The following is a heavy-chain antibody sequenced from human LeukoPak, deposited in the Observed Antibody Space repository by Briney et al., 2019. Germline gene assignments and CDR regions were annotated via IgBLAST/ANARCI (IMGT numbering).Heavy chain of an antibody. CDR3: ARESIAAYGSGSYTRFDP. J-gene: IGHJ5*02. V-gene: IGHV4-34*01. D-gene: IGHD3-10*01. CDR2: INHSGST. Sequence: SETLSLTCAVYGGSFSGYYWSWIRQPPGKGLEWIGEINHSGSTNYNPSLKSRVTISIDTSKNQFSLKLSSVTAADTAVYYCARESIAAYGSGSYTRFDPWGQGTLVTVSS. CDR1: GGSFSGYY.